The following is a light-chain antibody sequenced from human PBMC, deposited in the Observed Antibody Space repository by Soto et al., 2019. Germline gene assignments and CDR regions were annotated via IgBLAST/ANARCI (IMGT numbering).Light chain of an antibody. Sequence: EIQMTQSPATLSASLGDRVTISCRASQGISHYLAWYQQKPGKAPSLLIYAASTLPTGIPARFSGSRSGTDFTFTISSLQSEDFAIYYCQKYNACPPPFGSGTKVEIK. J-gene: IGKJ4*01. CDR1: QGISHY. CDR3: QKYNACPPP. CDR2: AAS. V-gene: IGKV1-27*01.